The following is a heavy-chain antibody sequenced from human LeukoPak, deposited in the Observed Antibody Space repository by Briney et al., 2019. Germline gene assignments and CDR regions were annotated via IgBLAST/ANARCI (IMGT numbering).Heavy chain of an antibody. D-gene: IGHD3-10*01. CDR3: ARGSYGSGSYYPTLPFDY. CDR1: GGSISSGGYY. CDR2: IYYSGST. J-gene: IGHJ4*02. Sequence: SETLSLTCTVSGGSISSGGYYWSWIRQRPGKGLEWIGYIYYSGSTYYNPSLKSRVIISVDTSKNQFSLKLSSVTAADTAVYYCARGSYGSGSYYPTLPFDYWGQGTLVTVSS. V-gene: IGHV4-31*03.